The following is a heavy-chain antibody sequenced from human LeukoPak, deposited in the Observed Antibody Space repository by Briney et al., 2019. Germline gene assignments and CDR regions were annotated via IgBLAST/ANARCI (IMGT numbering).Heavy chain of an antibody. J-gene: IGHJ4*02. CDR2: IYYSGNT. CDR3: ARQGMTTVVRSAADFDY. V-gene: IGHV4-39*01. Sequence: SETLSLTCTISGGSISSSSYYWGWIRQPPGKGLEWIGSIYYSGNTYYNPSLKSRVTISVDTSKNQFSLELSSVTAADTAVYYCARQGMTTVVRSAADFDYWGQGTLVTVSS. CDR1: GGSISSSSYY. D-gene: IGHD4-23*01.